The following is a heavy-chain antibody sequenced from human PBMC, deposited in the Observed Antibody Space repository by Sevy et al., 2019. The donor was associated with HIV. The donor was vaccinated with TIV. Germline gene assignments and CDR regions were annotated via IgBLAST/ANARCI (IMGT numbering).Heavy chain of an antibody. Sequence: ASVKVSCKASGYTFTGYYMHWVRQAPGQGLEWMGWINPNSGGTNYAQKLQGRVTMTRDTSISTAYMELSRLRSDDTAVYYCARDLSYDSSGYYPDYWGQGTLVTVSS. D-gene: IGHD3-22*01. CDR2: INPNSGGT. CDR3: ARDLSYDSSGYYPDY. CDR1: GYTFTGYY. V-gene: IGHV1-2*02. J-gene: IGHJ4*02.